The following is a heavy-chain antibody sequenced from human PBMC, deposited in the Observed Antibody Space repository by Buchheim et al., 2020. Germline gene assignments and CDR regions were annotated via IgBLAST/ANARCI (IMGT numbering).Heavy chain of an antibody. CDR1: GFTFSNYW. CDR2: INSDGNLN. D-gene: IGHD7-27*01. J-gene: IGHJ4*02. Sequence: EVQVVESGGGLVQPGGSLRLSCAASGFTFSNYWMTWVRQAPGKGLEWVANINSDGNLNNYVDSVRGRFTISRDNATTSVYLALNSRRAEDTAVYYCAKEHWGPEYCGKGTL. V-gene: IGHV3-7*03. CDR3: AKEHWGPEY.